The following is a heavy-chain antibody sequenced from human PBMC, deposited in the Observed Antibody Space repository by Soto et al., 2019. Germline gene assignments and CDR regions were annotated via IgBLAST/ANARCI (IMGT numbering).Heavy chain of an antibody. Sequence: ASVKVSCKASGYTFTSYCISWVRQAPGRGLEWMGWISAYNGNTNYAQKLQGRVTMTTDTSTSTAYMELRSLRSDDTAVYYCARRGLLLWFGELFHDAFDIWGQGTMVTVSS. CDR1: GYTFTSYC. D-gene: IGHD3-10*01. J-gene: IGHJ3*02. CDR2: ISAYNGNT. CDR3: ARRGLLLWFGELFHDAFDI. V-gene: IGHV1-18*01.